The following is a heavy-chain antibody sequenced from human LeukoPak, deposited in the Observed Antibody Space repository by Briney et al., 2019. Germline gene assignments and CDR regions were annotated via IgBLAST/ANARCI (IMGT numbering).Heavy chain of an antibody. V-gene: IGHV3-9*01. Sequence: PGGSLRLSCAASGFFFEDYAMHWVRQAPGKGLEWVSGISWNSGSIGYADSVKGRFTISRDNAKNSLYLQMNSLGAEDTAVYYCARIYSSSSSRGAFDIWGQGTMVTVSS. CDR2: ISWNSGSI. J-gene: IGHJ3*02. CDR1: GFFFEDYA. CDR3: ARIYSSSSSRGAFDI. D-gene: IGHD6-6*01.